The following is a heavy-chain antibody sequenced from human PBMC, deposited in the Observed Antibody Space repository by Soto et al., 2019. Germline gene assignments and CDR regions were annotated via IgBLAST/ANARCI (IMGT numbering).Heavy chain of an antibody. CDR1: GGSISSGGYY. CDR3: AGKEYYDILTGYSTYGMDV. V-gene: IGHV4-31*03. Sequence: SETLSLTCTVSGGSISSGGYYWSWIRQHPGKGLEWIGYIYYSGSTYYNPSLKSRVTISVDTSKNQFSLKLSSVTAADTAVYYCAGKEYYDILTGYSTYGMDVWGQGTTVTVSS. CDR2: IYYSGST. J-gene: IGHJ6*02. D-gene: IGHD3-9*01.